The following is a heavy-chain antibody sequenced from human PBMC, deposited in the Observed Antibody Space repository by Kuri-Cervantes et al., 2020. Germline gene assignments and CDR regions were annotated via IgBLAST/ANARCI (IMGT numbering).Heavy chain of an antibody. CDR1: GFTFSSYA. CDR3: AKGFTIFGVVITPLDAFDI. J-gene: IGHJ3*02. Sequence: GESLKISCAASGFTFSSYAMSWVRQAPGKGLEWVSAISGSGGSTYYADPVKGRFTSSRDNSKNTLYRQMNSLRAEDTAVYYCAKGFTIFGVVITPLDAFDIWGQGTMVTVSS. CDR2: ISGSGGST. D-gene: IGHD3-3*01. V-gene: IGHV3-23*01.